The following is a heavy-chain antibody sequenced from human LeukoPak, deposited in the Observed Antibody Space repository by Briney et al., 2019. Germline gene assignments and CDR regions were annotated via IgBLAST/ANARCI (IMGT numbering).Heavy chain of an antibody. V-gene: IGHV1-8*03. D-gene: IGHD6-25*01. J-gene: IGHJ4*02. CDR2: MNPYSGDR. CDR3: ARTTSSTASGYDY. Sequence: ASVKVSCKTSGYTITTYHINWVRQATGQGLEWLGWMNPYSGDRGYAQKFQGRLSITSDTSISTAYMELSSLRSDDTAVYFCARTTSSTASGYDYWGQGTLVTVSS. CDR1: GYTITTYH.